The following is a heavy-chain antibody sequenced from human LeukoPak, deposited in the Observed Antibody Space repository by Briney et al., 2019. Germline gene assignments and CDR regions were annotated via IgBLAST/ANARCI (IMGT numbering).Heavy chain of an antibody. CDR2: MNPNSGNT. CDR3: ARDHGTDISSSCRCRFDY. Sequence: ASVKVSCKASGYTFTSYDINWVRQATGQGLEWMGWMNPNSGNTGYAQKFQGRVTMTRNTSISTAYMELSSLRSDDTAVYYCARDHGTDISSSCRCRFDYWGQGTLVTVSS. D-gene: IGHD6-13*01. J-gene: IGHJ4*02. CDR1: GYTFTSYD. V-gene: IGHV1-8*01.